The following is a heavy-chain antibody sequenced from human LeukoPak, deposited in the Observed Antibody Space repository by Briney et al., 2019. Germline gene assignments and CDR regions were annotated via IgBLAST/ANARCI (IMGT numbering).Heavy chain of an antibody. V-gene: IGHV4-4*07. Sequence: SETLSLTCTVSGGSISSYYWSWIRQPAGKGLEWIGRIYTSGSTNYNPSLKSPVSISVDTSKNQSSLKLSSVTAADTALYYCARGPTRYYFDYWGQGILVTVSS. CDR3: ARGPTRYYFDY. CDR2: IYTSGST. J-gene: IGHJ4*02. CDR1: GGSISSYY. D-gene: IGHD1/OR15-1a*01.